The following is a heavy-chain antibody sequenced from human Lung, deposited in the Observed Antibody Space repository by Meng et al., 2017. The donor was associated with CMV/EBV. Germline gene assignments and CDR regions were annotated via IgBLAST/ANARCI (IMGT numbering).Heavy chain of an antibody. Sequence: QVPTVKLGAEGKNPGASVKVSCKASRLTFNGYDIHWVRQAPGQGLEWMGSVSPKTGDTNFAQKFHGRVTLTRDTSINTAYLGLNRLTSDDTAVYYCARTLAGPFDSWGQGTLVTVSS. V-gene: IGHV1-2*02. CDR2: VSPKTGDT. CDR1: RLTFNGYD. D-gene: IGHD2/OR15-2a*01. J-gene: IGHJ4*02. CDR3: ARTLAGPFDS.